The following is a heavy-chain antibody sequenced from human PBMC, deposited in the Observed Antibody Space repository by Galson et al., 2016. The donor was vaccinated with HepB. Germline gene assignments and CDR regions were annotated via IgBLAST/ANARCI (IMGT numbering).Heavy chain of an antibody. CDR2: IYSGVAT. J-gene: IGHJ4*02. CDR1: GFTVSNNY. CDR3: ARNPTGNYV. D-gene: IGHD1-7*01. V-gene: IGHV3-66*01. Sequence: SLRLSCAASGFTVSNNYMRWVRQAPGKGLEWISLIYSGVATYYADSVKGRFTISRDNSKKTLYLQMNSLRVEDTAVYYCARNPTGNYVGGQGTLVTVSS.